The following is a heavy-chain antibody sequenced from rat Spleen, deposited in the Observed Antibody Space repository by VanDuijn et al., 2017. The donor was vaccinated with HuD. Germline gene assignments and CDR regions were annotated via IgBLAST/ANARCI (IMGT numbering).Heavy chain of an antibody. D-gene: IGHD1-2*01. Sequence: EVQLQESGPGLVKPSQSLSLTCSVTDHSITNGYRWNWIRKFPGNKLEWMGYINSAGNTLYNPSLKSRISITRDTSKNQFFLQVNSVTTEDTATYYCARYTAATSFDYWGQGVMVTVSS. J-gene: IGHJ2*01. CDR3: ARYTAATSFDY. V-gene: IGHV3-3*01. CDR2: INSAGNT. CDR1: DHSITNGYR.